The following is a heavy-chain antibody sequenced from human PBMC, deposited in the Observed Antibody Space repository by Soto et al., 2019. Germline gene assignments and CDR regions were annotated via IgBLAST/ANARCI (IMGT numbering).Heavy chain of an antibody. J-gene: IGHJ6*02. CDR1: GGSISSGGYY. CDR3: ARGGLRWRSPNYGMDV. Sequence: PSETLSLTCTVSGGSISSGGYYWSWIRQHPGKGLEWIGYIYYSGSTYYNPSLKSRVTISVDTSKNQFSLKLSSVTAADTAVYYCARGGLRWRSPNYGMDVWGQGTTVTVSS. V-gene: IGHV4-31*03. CDR2: IYYSGST. D-gene: IGHD2-15*01.